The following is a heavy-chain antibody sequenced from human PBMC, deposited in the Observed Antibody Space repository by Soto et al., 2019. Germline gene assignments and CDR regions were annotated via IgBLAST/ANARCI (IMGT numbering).Heavy chain of an antibody. J-gene: IGHJ6*02. CDR1: GFSFGGYA. D-gene: IGHD1-26*01. CDR3: AKWGGYYPYYHEMDV. CDR2: ISGGGTST. V-gene: IGHV3-23*01. Sequence: EVQLLESGGALVQPGGSLRLSCAASGFSFGGYAMSWVRQAPGKGLGWVSGISGGGTSTHYADSVKGRFTISRDSSMVYLQMNSLRAEDTAVYYCAKWGGYYPYYHEMDVWGQGTTVTVSS.